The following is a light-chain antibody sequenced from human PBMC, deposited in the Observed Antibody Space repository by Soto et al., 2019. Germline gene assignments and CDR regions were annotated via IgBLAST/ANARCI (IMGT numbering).Light chain of an antibody. J-gene: IGLJ2*01. CDR1: SSDVGGYNY. Sequence: QPVLTQPASVSGSPGQSITISCTGTSSDVGGYNYVSWYQQHPGKAPKLMIYDVSNRPSGVSNRFSGSKSGNTASLTISGLQSEDEADYYCSSYISSSTVVFGGGTKVTVL. CDR2: DVS. CDR3: SSYISSSTVV. V-gene: IGLV2-14*01.